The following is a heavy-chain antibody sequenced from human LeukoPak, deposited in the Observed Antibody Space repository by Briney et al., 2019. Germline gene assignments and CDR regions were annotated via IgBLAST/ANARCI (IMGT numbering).Heavy chain of an antibody. CDR2: IYYSGST. CDR1: GGSISSYY. D-gene: IGHD5-12*01. CDR3: ARAPATWGNYFDY. V-gene: IGHV4-59*01. J-gene: IGHJ4*02. Sequence: KPSETLSLTCTVSGGSISSYYWGWIRQPPGKGLEWIGYIYYSGSTNYNPSLKSRVTISVDTSKNQFSLKLGSVTTADTAVYYCARAPATWGNYFDYWGQGTLVTVSS.